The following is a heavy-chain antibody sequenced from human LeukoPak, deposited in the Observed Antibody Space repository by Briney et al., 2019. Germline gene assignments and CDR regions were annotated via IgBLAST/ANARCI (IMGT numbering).Heavy chain of an antibody. CDR2: IYYSGST. Sequence: PSETLSLTCTVSGGSISSYYWSWIRQPPGKGLEWIGYIYYSGSTNYNPSLKSRVTISVDTSKNQFSLKLSSVTAADTAVYYCARHRVLLGYCSGGSCPIGIWGQGTMVTVSS. D-gene: IGHD2-15*01. CDR1: GGSISSYY. CDR3: ARHRVLLGYCSGGSCPIGI. J-gene: IGHJ3*02. V-gene: IGHV4-59*08.